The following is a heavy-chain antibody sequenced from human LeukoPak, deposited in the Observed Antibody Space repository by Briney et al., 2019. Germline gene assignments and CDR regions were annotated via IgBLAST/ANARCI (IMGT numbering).Heavy chain of an antibody. J-gene: IGHJ5*02. D-gene: IGHD6-19*01. CDR1: GGSISSSSYY. V-gene: IGHV4-61*05. CDR3: ARHSPYISGWTPWFDP. Sequence: SETLSLTCTVSGGSISSSSYYWGWIRQPPGKGLEWIGYIYTSGSTNYNPSLKSRVTISVGTSKNQFSLKLSSVTAADTAVYYCARHSPYISGWTPWFDPWGQGTLVTVSS. CDR2: IYTSGST.